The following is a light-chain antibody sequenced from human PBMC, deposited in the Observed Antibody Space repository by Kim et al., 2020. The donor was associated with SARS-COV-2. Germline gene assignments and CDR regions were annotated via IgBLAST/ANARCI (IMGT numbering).Light chain of an antibody. V-gene: IGKV1-39*01. Sequence: ASVRDRVTITVRASQTISTYLNWYQHSPGKAPKLLIYAASTLQSGVPSRFSGSGSGTDFTLTISSLQPEDFATYYCQQSYITPLTFGGGTKVDIK. J-gene: IGKJ4*01. CDR2: AAS. CDR1: QTISTY. CDR3: QQSYITPLT.